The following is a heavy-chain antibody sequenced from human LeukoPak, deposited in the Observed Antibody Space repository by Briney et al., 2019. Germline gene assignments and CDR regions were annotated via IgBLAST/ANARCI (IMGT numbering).Heavy chain of an antibody. CDR2: IYYGGST. Sequence: SETLSLTCTVSGGSISSGGYYWSWIRQHPGKGLEWIGYIYYGGSTYYNPSLKSRVTISVDTSKNKFSLKLSSVTAADTAVYYCARGPAEVVQDYWGQGTLVTVSS. CDR1: GGSISSGGYY. D-gene: IGHD3-22*01. CDR3: ARGPAEVVQDY. J-gene: IGHJ4*02. V-gene: IGHV4-31*03.